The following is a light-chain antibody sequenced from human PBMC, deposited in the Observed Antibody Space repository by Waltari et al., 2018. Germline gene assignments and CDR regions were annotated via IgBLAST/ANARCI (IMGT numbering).Light chain of an antibody. CDR2: EVS. J-gene: IGLJ2*01. CDR3: SSYAGSNAHVV. Sequence: QSALTQPPSASGSPGQSVTISCTGTSSDVGGSNYVSWYQQHPGKAPKLMIYEVSKRPSGVPARFSGSKSGNTASLTVSGLQADDEADYYCSSYAGSNAHVVFGGGTKLTVL. CDR1: SSDVGGSNY. V-gene: IGLV2-8*01.